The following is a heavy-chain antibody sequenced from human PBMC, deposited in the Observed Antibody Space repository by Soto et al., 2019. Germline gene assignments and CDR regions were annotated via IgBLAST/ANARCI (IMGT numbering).Heavy chain of an antibody. CDR1: GGTFSSYA. CDR3: ARGAYGYNRARY. J-gene: IGHJ4*02. Sequence: SVKVSCKASGGTFSSYAISWVRQAPGQGLEWMGGIIPIFGTANYAQKCQGRVTITADESTSTAYMELSSLRSEDTAVYYCARGAYGYNRARYWGQGTLVTVSS. D-gene: IGHD5-12*01. CDR2: IIPIFGTA. V-gene: IGHV1-69*13.